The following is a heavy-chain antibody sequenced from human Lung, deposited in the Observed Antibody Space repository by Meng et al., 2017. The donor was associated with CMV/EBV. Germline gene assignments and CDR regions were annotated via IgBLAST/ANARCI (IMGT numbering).Heavy chain of an antibody. D-gene: IGHD3-22*01. Sequence: SGXXLVKPTQTLTLTCTFSGVSLSTSGMRASWIRQPPGKALEWLARIDWDDDKFYSPSLKTRLAISRDTSKNQVVLTMTNMDPVDTATYYCARLNYYDDAYLLDLWGQGXLVTVSS. CDR1: GVSLSTSGMR. CDR3: ARLNYYDDAYLLDL. J-gene: IGHJ5*02. CDR2: IDWDDDK. V-gene: IGHV2-70*04.